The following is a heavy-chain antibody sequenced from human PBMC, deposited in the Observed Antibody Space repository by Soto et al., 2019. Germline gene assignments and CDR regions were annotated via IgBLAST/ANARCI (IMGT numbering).Heavy chain of an antibody. CDR2: IIPIFGTA. Sequence: QVQLVQSGAEVKKPGSSVKVSCXASGGTFSSYAISWVRQAPGQGLEWMGGIIPIFGTANYAQKFQGRVTITADESTSTAYMELSSLRSEDTAVYXCXRXXXXXXXXXXXXXXFDPWGQGTLVTVSS. CDR1: GGTFSSYA. J-gene: IGHJ5*02. CDR3: XRXXXXXXXXXXXXXXFDP. V-gene: IGHV1-69*12.